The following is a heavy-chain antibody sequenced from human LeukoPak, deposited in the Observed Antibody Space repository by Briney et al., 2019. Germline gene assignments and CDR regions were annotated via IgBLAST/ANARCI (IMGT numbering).Heavy chain of an antibody. J-gene: IGHJ4*02. CDR3: AREWAGPSFDY. V-gene: IGHV3-7*01. CDR1: GFTFSSYW. Sequence: GGSLRLSFAASGFTFSSYWMSWVRQAPGKGLEWVANIKQDGSEKSYVDSVKGRFTISRDNTKDSLCLQMERLRAEDKAVYFCAREWAGPSFDYWGQGTLVTVSS. D-gene: IGHD6-19*01. CDR2: IKQDGSEK.